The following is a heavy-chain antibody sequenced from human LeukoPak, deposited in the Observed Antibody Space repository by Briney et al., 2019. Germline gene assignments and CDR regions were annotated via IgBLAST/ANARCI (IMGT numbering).Heavy chain of an antibody. Sequence: SETLSLTCTVSGGSISSSSYYWGWIRQPPGKGLEWIVSIYYSGSTYYNPSLKSRVTISVDTSKNQFSLKLSSVTAADTAVYYCARNFAYCTNGVCYLYYFDYWGQGTLVNVSS. V-gene: IGHV4-39*01. D-gene: IGHD2-8*01. CDR1: GGSISSSSYY. CDR3: ARNFAYCTNGVCYLYYFDY. J-gene: IGHJ4*02. CDR2: IYYSGST.